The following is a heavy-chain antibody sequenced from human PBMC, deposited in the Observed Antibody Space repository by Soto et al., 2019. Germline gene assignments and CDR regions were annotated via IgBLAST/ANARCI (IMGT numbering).Heavy chain of an antibody. CDR1: GFTFSNYA. J-gene: IGHJ4*02. Sequence: QVQLVESGGGVVQPGRSLRLSCAASGFTFSNYAMHWVRHAPGKGLEWVAVISYDGSNKYYADSVKGRFTISRDNSKNTLYLQMNSLRVEDTAVYYCARDAANDNGDFRYWGQGTLVTVSS. CDR2: ISYDGSNK. CDR3: ARDAANDNGDFRY. D-gene: IGHD4-17*01. V-gene: IGHV3-30-3*01.